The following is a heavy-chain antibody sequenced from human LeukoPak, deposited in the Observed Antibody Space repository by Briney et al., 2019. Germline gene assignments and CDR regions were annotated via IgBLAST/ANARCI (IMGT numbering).Heavy chain of an antibody. CDR1: GYTFTSYG. V-gene: IGHV1-18*01. J-gene: IGHJ6*03. D-gene: IGHD3-3*01. Sequence: ASVKVSCKASGYTFTSYGISWVRQAPGQGLEWMGWISAYNGNKNYAQKLQGRVTMTTDTSTSTAYMELRSLRSDDTAVYYCAREKTPAYYDFWSGYYTHPDMDVWGKGTTVTVSS. CDR3: AREKTPAYYDFWSGYYTHPDMDV. CDR2: ISAYNGNK.